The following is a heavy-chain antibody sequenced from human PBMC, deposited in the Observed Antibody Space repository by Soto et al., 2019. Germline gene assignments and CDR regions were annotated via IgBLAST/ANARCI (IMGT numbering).Heavy chain of an antibody. CDR1: GYTFTSYG. V-gene: IGHV1-18*01. J-gene: IGHJ4*02. Sequence: ASVKVSCKASGYTFTSYGISCVRQAPGQGLEWMGWISAYNGNTNYAQKLQGRVTMTTDTSTSTAYMELRSLRSDDTAVYYCARNLRPYCSGGSYSTQFDYWGQGTLVTVSS. CDR2: ISAYNGNT. D-gene: IGHD2-15*01. CDR3: ARNLRPYCSGGSYSTQFDY.